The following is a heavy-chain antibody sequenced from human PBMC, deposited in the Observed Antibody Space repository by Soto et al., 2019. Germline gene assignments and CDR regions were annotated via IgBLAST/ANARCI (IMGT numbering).Heavy chain of an antibody. CDR2: IIPIFGTA. Sequence: ASVKVSCKASGGTFSSYAISWVLQAPGQGLEWMGGIIPIFGTANYAQKFQGRVTITADESTSTAYMELSSLRSEDTAVYYCARVYLSCSGGSCYSGYYYYGMDVWGQGTTVTVSS. J-gene: IGHJ6*02. CDR3: ARVYLSCSGGSCYSGYYYYGMDV. CDR1: GGTFSSYA. D-gene: IGHD2-15*01. V-gene: IGHV1-69*13.